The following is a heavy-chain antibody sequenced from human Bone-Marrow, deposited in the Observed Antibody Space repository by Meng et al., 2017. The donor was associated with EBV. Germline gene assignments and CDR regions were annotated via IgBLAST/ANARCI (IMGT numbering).Heavy chain of an antibody. CDR2: FLPILGAA. D-gene: IGHD6-19*01. J-gene: IGHJ5*02. CDR3: ARDGIAVPGGSNWFDP. CDR1: GDIFTNLA. Sequence: QVQVVESGGEVKKPGALVKVSCKASGDIFTNLAFTWVRQVPGKGLEWMGGFLPILGAANYAQKFQGRLTITADKSTTTAFMELRSLRVDDTAVYFCARDGIAVPGGSNWFDPWGQGTLVTVSS. V-gene: IGHV1-69*06.